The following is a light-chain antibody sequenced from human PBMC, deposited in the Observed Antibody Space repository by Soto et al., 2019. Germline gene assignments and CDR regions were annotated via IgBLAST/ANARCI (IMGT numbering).Light chain of an antibody. V-gene: IGKV3-20*01. J-gene: IGKJ1*01. CDR3: QQYGSSPRT. CDR2: GVS. Sequence: EIVLTQSPGTLSLSPGERATLSCRASQSVSSNYLAWYQQTPGQAPRLLIYGVSSSATGIPDRFSCSGSGTDFTLTISSLEPEDFAVYYCQQYGSSPRTFGQGPKVDIK. CDR1: QSVSSNY.